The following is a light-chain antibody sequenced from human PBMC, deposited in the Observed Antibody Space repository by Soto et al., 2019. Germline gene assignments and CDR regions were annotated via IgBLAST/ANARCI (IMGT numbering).Light chain of an antibody. Sequence: ESLMTQSAATLSVPPGERVTLSCRASQSVNSNLAWYQQKPGQAPRLLIYGASTRVTGIPARFSGSGSGTDFTLAISSLQSEDFAVYYCQQYNNWPRTFGQGTKVEIK. CDR1: QSVNSN. CDR3: QQYNNWPRT. CDR2: GAS. J-gene: IGKJ1*01. V-gene: IGKV3-15*01.